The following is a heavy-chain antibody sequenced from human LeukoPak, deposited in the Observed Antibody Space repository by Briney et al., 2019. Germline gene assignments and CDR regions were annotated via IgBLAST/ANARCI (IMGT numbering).Heavy chain of an antibody. CDR1: GFTFSNYA. Sequence: GGSLRLSCAASGFTFSNYAMTWVRQAPGKGLEWVSAISSSGGSTYYADSVKGRFTISRDNSKNTLYLQMSSLRAEDTAVYYCAKGPIAVPGYWGQGTLVTVSS. D-gene: IGHD6-19*01. CDR2: ISSSGGST. CDR3: AKGPIAVPGY. J-gene: IGHJ4*02. V-gene: IGHV3-23*01.